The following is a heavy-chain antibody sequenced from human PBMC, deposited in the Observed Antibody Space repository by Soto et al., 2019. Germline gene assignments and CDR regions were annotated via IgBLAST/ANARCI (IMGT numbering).Heavy chain of an antibody. CDR2: ISAYNGNT. J-gene: IGHJ5*02. CDR1: GYTFTSYG. CDR3: ARTALLGYSRGNWFDP. Sequence: ASVKVSCKASGYTFTSYGISWVRQAPGQGLEWMGWISAYNGNTNYAQKLQGRVTMTTDTSTSTAYMELRSLRSDDTAVYYCARTALLGYSRGNWFDPWGQGTLVTVSS. V-gene: IGHV1-18*01. D-gene: IGHD6-13*01.